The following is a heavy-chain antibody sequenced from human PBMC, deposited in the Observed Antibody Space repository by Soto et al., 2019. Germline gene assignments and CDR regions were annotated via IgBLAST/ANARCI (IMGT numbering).Heavy chain of an antibody. V-gene: IGHV1-8*01. CDR2: MNPNSGNT. CDR1: GYTFTSYD. J-gene: IGHJ5*02. Sequence: ASVKVSCKASGYTFTSYDINWVRQATGQGLEWMGWMNPNSGNTGYAQKFQGRVTMTRNTSISTAYMELSSLRSEDTAVYYCARDYYYDSSAPGTWFDPWGQGTLVTVSS. CDR3: ARDYYYDSSAPGTWFDP. D-gene: IGHD3-22*01.